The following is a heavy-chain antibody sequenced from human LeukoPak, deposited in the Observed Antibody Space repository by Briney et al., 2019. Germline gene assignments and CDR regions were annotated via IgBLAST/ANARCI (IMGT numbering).Heavy chain of an antibody. CDR1: GFSLSPSGVA. J-gene: IGHJ5*02. CDR3: AHRGVGAANWLDP. V-gene: IGHV2-5*02. D-gene: IGHD1-26*01. CDR2: IYWDDDK. Sequence: SGPTLVKPTQPLTLTCTFSGFSLSPSGVAVGWIRQPPGKALEWLAFIYWDDDKRISPSLKNRLTVTKDTSKNQVALTLTNMDPADTATYYCAHRGVGAANWLDPWGQGTLATVSS.